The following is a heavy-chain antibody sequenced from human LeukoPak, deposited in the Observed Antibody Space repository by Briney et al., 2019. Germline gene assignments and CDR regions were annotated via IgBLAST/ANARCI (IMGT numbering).Heavy chain of an antibody. J-gene: IGHJ6*03. CDR1: GYTLTSYG. V-gene: IGHV1-18*01. CDR3: ARDGGSSGYDYYYYMDV. D-gene: IGHD6-19*01. CDR2: ISGYNGNT. Sequence: ASVKVSCKASGYTLTSYGINWVRQAPGQGLEWMGWISGYNGNTNYAQKFQGRVTMTTDTSTSTAYLELRSLRSDDTAVYYCARDGGSSGYDYYYYMDVWGKGTTVTVSS.